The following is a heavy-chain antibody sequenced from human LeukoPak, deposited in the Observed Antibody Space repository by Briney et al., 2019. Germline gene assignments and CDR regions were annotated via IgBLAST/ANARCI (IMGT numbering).Heavy chain of an antibody. J-gene: IGHJ4*02. CDR3: ARAPMDSSGYYYGDY. V-gene: IGHV3-30*02. CDR2: IRYDGSNK. Sequence: GGSLTLSCAPSGFTFSSYGMHWVRQAPGKGREWVAFIRYDGSNKYYADSVKGRFTISRDNSKNTLYLQMNSLRAEDTAVYYCARAPMDSSGYYYGDYWGQGTLVTVSS. CDR1: GFTFSSYG. D-gene: IGHD3-22*01.